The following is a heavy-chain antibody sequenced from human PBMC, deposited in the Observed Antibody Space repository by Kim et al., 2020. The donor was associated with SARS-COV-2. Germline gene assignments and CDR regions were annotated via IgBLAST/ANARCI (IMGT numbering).Heavy chain of an antibody. CDR3: AKEGVVTAFRYGMDV. V-gene: IGHV3-30*18. J-gene: IGHJ6*02. Sequence: GGSLRLSCAASGFTFSSYGMHWVRQAPCKGLEWVAVISYDVSNKYYADSVKGRFTISRDNSKNTLYLQMNRLRAEDTAVYYCAKEGVVTAFRYGMDVWSQETTFIVS. CDR1: GFTFSSYG. D-gene: IGHD2-21*02. CDR2: ISYDVSNK.